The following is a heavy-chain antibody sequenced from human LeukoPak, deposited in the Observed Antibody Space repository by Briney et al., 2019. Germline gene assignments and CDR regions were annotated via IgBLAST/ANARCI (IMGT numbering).Heavy chain of an antibody. CDR2: IRYDGTNK. CDR1: GFSFSSYG. D-gene: IGHD2-15*01. CDR3: ANPGTAKYCSGGTCYR. J-gene: IGHJ5*02. V-gene: IGHV3-30*02. Sequence: GGSLRLSCAASGFSFSSYGIHWVRQAPGKGLEWVAYIRYDGTNKYYADSVKGRFTISRDNSKNTLYLQMNSLRAEDTAVYHCANPGTAKYCSGGTCYRWGQGTLVTVSS.